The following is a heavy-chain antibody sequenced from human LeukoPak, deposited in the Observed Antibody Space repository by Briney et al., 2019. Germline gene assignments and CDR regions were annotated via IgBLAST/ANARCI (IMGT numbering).Heavy chain of an antibody. Sequence: GGSLRLSCAASGFTFSNYAMNWVRQAPGKGLEWVSHISGSGGSTYYADSVKGRFTISRDSAKNSLYLQMSSLRAEDTAVYYCASGRYCSFSTCYTGEYCPNWGQGTLVTVSS. CDR1: GFTFSNYA. CDR2: ISGSGGST. J-gene: IGHJ1*01. CDR3: ASGRYCSFSTCYTGEYCPN. D-gene: IGHD2-2*02. V-gene: IGHV3-23*01.